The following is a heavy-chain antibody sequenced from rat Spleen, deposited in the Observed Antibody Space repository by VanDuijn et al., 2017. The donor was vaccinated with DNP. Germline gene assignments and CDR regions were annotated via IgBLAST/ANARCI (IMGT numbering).Heavy chain of an antibody. V-gene: IGHV5-25*01. D-gene: IGHD1-11*01. CDR1: GFTFSNYY. J-gene: IGHJ4*01. CDR2: ISTGGGNT. Sequence: EVQLVESGGGLVQPGRSMKLSCAASGFTFSNYYMAWVRQAPTKGLEWVASISTGGGNTYYRDSVKGRFTFSRDNAKSTLYLQMNSLRSEDTATYYCTRVPRWGGYRDVMDAWGQGASVTVSS. CDR3: TRVPRWGGYRDVMDA.